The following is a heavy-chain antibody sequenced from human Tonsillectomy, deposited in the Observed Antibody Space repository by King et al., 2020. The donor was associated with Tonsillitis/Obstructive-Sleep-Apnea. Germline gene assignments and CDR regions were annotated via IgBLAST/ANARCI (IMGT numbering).Heavy chain of an antibody. Sequence: QVQLVESGAEVKKPGASVKVSCKASGYTFTSYYMHWVRQAPGQGLEWMGIINPSGGSTSYAQKFQGRVTMTRDTSTSTVYMEVSSLRSEDTAMYYCARGGTYYYGSGSYYPFDYWGQGTLVTVSS. CDR2: INPSGGST. CDR3: ARGGTYYYGSGSYYPFDY. V-gene: IGHV1-46*01. D-gene: IGHD3-10*01. J-gene: IGHJ4*02. CDR1: GYTFTSYY.